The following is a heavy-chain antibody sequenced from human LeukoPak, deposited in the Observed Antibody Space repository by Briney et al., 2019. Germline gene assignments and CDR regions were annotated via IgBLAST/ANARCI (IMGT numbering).Heavy chain of an antibody. Sequence: GGSLRLSCAASGFTFSSYAMSWVRQAPGKGLEWVSGISGSGGSTYYADSVRGRFTISRDNSKNTLYLQMDSLRADDTAIYFCAKEPHITSGDYLEYWGQGTLVTVSS. CDR3: AKEPHITSGDYLEY. J-gene: IGHJ4*02. V-gene: IGHV3-23*01. CDR1: GFTFSSYA. CDR2: ISGSGGST. D-gene: IGHD2-2*01.